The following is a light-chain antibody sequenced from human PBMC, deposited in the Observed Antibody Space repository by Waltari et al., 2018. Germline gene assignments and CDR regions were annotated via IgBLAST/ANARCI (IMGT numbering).Light chain of an antibody. J-gene: IGKJ1*01. CDR1: QSVSKY. CDR3: QKYVNLPAT. CDR2: DAS. V-gene: IGKV3-20*01. Sequence: EIVLTQSLGTLSLSPGERATLSCMASQSVSKYLAWYQHRPGQDPRLRIYDASFGDTGSPDRFSGHGSGTDFNFTISSMEPEDFAVYYCQKYVNLPATFGQGTKVEIK.